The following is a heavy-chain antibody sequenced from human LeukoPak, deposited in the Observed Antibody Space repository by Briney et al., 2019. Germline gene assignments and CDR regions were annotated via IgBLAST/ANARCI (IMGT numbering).Heavy chain of an antibody. V-gene: IGHV1-69*05. CDR3: ASADIVVVPAAINYYYYYMDV. CDR2: IIPIFGTA. CDR1: GGTFSSYG. Sequence: GASVKVSCTASGGTFSSYGMSWVRQAPGKGLEWMGGIIPIFGTANYAQKFQGRVTITTDESTSTAYMGLSSLRSEYTAVYYCASADIVVVPAAINYYYYYMDVWGKGTTVTVSS. J-gene: IGHJ6*03. D-gene: IGHD2-2*02.